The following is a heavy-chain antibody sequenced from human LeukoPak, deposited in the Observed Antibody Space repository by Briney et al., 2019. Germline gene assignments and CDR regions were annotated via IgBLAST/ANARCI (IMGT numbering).Heavy chain of an antibody. V-gene: IGHV3-9*01. CDR1: GFIFNNYA. Sequence: GGSLRLSCAGSGFIFNNYAMHWVRQPPGKGLEWVSGISWNSGSIDYAGSVKGRFTISRDNAKNSLYLQMNSLRVEDTAFYYCAKDNRRHYTSGPNPDSLHWGQGALVTVSS. CDR3: AKDNRRHYTSGPNPDSLH. D-gene: IGHD6-19*01. CDR2: ISWNSGSI. J-gene: IGHJ4*02.